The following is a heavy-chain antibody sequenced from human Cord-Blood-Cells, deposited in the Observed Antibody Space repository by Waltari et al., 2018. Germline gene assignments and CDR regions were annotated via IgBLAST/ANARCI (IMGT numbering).Heavy chain of an antibody. Sequence: QVQLVESGGGVVQPGRSLRLSCAASGFTFSSYAMHWVRQAPGKGLEWVAVISYDGSNKDYADSVKGRFTISRDNSKNTLYLQMNSLRAEDTAVYYCARDNWGLGAFDIWGQGTMVTVSS. V-gene: IGHV3-30-3*01. D-gene: IGHD7-27*01. CDR3: ARDNWGLGAFDI. CDR2: ISYDGSNK. J-gene: IGHJ3*02. CDR1: GFTFSSYA.